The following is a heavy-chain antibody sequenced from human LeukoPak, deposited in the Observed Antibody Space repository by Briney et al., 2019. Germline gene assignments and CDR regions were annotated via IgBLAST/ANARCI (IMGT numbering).Heavy chain of an antibody. CDR3: ARTPFNSNISGWTFDI. V-gene: IGHV4-59*08. CDR2: VYYSGNT. CDR1: GGSISGYY. J-gene: IGHJ3*02. Sequence: PSETLSLTCTVSGGSISGYYWNWIRQSPGKGLEWIGHVYYSGNTRYNPSFKSRVTISMDTSKSQFSLELSSVTAAETALYYCARTPFNSNISGWTFDIWGQGTMVTVSS. D-gene: IGHD3-22*01.